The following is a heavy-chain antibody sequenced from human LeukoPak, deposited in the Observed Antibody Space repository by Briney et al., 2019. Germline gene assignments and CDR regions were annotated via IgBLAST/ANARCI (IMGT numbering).Heavy chain of an antibody. Sequence: GGSLRLSCAASGFTFSSYWMSWVRQAPGKGLEWVANIKQDGSEKYYVDSVKGRFTISRDNAKNSLYLQMNSLRAEDTALYHCARDMVVGATVYGMDVRGQGTTVPVSS. D-gene: IGHD1-26*01. CDR3: ARDMVVGATVYGMDV. V-gene: IGHV3-7*03. J-gene: IGHJ6*02. CDR2: IKQDGSEK. CDR1: GFTFSSYW.